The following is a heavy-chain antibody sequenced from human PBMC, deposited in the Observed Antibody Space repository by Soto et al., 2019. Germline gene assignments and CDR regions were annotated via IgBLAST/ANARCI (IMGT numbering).Heavy chain of an antibody. CDR2: MSPNSGAT. V-gene: IGHV1-8*01. Sequence: QVQLVQSGAEVTKPGASVKVSCKASGYTFTSYDINWVRQATGQGLEWMGWMSPNSGATGYAQKFQGRVTMTRDTSISTAYMELSNLRSEDTALYYCARRVDAGVDVWGQGSTVTVSS. J-gene: IGHJ6*02. D-gene: IGHD1-1*01. CDR1: GYTFTSYD. CDR3: ARRVDAGVDV.